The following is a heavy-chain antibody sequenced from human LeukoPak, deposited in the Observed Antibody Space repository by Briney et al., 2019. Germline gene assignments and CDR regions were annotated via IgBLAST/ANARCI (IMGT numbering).Heavy chain of an antibody. D-gene: IGHD2-2*01. J-gene: IGHJ6*04. CDR2: ISYDGSNK. CDR1: GFTFSSHA. Sequence: PGRSLRLSCAASGFTFSSHAMHWVRQAPGKGLEWVAVISYDGSNKYYADSVKGRFTISRDNSKNTLYLQMNSLRAEDTAVYYCARNRQYQLLSRYYGMDVWGKGTTVTVSS. CDR3: ARNRQYQLLSRYYGMDV. V-gene: IGHV3-30*04.